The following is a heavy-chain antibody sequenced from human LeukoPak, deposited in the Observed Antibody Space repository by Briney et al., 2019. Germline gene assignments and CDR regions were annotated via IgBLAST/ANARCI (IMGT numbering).Heavy chain of an antibody. D-gene: IGHD1-26*01. Sequence: SETLSLTCTVSGGSLSSYYWSWIRQPPGKGLEWIGYIYSRGLTRGSTNYNPSLKSRVTLSVDTSKNQFSLKLSSVTAADTDVYYCARDQEYSGSYYRYFDFWGQGALVTVSS. CDR3: ARDQEYSGSYYRYFDF. CDR1: GGSLSSYY. CDR2: IYSRGLTRGST. J-gene: IGHJ4*02. V-gene: IGHV4-59*01.